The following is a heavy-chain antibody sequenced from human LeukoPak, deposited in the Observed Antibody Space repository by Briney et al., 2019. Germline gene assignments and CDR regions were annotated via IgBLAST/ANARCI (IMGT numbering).Heavy chain of an antibody. CDR1: GFTFSSYG. D-gene: IGHD6-19*01. Sequence: PGGSLRLSCAASGFTFSSYGMHWVRQAPGRGLEWVAVIWYGGSNKYYADSVKGRFTISRDNAKNMLYLQMSSLRVEDTAIYFCAKDSDRYSSGWSFDYWGQGTLVSVSS. J-gene: IGHJ4*02. V-gene: IGHV3-33*03. CDR3: AKDSDRYSSGWSFDY. CDR2: IWYGGSNK.